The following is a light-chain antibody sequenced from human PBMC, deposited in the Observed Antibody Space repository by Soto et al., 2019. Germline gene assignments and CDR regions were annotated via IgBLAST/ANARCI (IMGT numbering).Light chain of an antibody. CDR3: PQYGSSAIT. CDR2: DAS. Sequence: EGVLTQSPGTLSLSPGERATLSCRSSQSVGSDYLAWYQQKPDQAPRLLIYDASSRATGIPARFSGSGSGTDFTLTISRLEPEDFAVYYCPQYGSSAITFGQGTRLDIK. V-gene: IGKV3-20*01. J-gene: IGKJ5*01. CDR1: QSVGSDY.